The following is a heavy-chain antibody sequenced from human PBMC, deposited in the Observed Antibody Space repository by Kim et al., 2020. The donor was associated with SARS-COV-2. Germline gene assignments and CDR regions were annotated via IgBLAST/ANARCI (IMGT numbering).Heavy chain of an antibody. CDR1: GYSFTSYW. D-gene: IGHD2-2*01. CDR2: IYPGDSDT. CDR3: ARQLLYCSSTSCHGRAFDI. V-gene: IGHV5-51*01. J-gene: IGHJ3*02. Sequence: GESLKISCKGSGYSFTSYWIGWVRQMPGKGLEWMGIIYPGDSDTRYSPSFQGQVTISADKSISTAYLQWSSLKASDTAMYYCARQLLYCSSTSCHGRAFDIWGQGTMVTVSS.